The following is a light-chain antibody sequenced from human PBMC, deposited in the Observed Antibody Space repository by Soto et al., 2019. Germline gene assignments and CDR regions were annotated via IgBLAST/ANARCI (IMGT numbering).Light chain of an antibody. Sequence: QSALTQPRSVSGSPGQSVTISCTGTSSDVGAYNYVSWYQQHPGKAPKLMIFDVTRRPSGVPDRFSGSKSGNAASLTISGLQAEDEADYYCCSYAGTSTHVLFGGGTKLTVL. CDR2: DVT. J-gene: IGLJ2*01. V-gene: IGLV2-11*01. CDR3: CSYAGTSTHVL. CDR1: SSDVGAYNY.